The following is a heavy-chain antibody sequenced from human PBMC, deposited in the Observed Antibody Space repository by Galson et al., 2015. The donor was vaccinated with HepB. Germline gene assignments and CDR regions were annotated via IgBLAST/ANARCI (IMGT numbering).Heavy chain of an antibody. CDR2: INPSGGST. Sequence: SVKVSCKASGYTFTSYYMHWVRQAPGQGLEWMGIINPSGGSTSYAQKLQGRVTMTRDTSTSTVYMELSSLRSEDTAVYYCARVRHSGSYLDAFDIWGQGTMVTVSS. CDR3: ARVRHSGSYLDAFDI. J-gene: IGHJ3*02. CDR1: GYTFTSYY. V-gene: IGHV1-46*04. D-gene: IGHD1-26*01.